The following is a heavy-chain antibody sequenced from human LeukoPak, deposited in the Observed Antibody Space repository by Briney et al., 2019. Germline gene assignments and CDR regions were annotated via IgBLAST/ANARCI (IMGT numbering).Heavy chain of an antibody. CDR1: GFTFSSYG. D-gene: IGHD3-22*01. CDR3: ARDQDGGKYYYESSGYSH. CDR2: ISSGGHI. Sequence: NPGESLRLSCAASGFTFSSYGLNWVRQAPGKGLEWVSTISSGGHIYYEDSVKGRFTISRDNAKNSLYLRMNSLRAEDTAVYYCARDQDGGKYYYESSGYSHWGQGILVTVSS. V-gene: IGHV3-21*01. J-gene: IGHJ4*02.